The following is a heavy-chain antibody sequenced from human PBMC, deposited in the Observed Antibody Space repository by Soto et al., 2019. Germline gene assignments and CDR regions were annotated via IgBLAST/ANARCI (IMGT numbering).Heavy chain of an antibody. CDR3: ARDRYSNIYYYYYGMDV. J-gene: IGHJ6*02. Sequence: QVQLQESGPGLVKPSETLSLTCTVSGGSVSSGSYYWSWIRQPPGKGLEWIGYIYYSGSTNYNPSLKRRVTISVDTSKNQFSLKLSSVTAADTAVYYCARDRYSNIYYYYYGMDVWGQGTTVTVSS. CDR1: GGSVSSGSYY. D-gene: IGHD4-4*01. V-gene: IGHV4-61*01. CDR2: IYYSGST.